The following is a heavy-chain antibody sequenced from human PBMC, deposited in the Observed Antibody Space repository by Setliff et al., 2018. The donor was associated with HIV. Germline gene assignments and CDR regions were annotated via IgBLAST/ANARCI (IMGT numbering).Heavy chain of an antibody. J-gene: IGHJ4*02. Sequence: SETLSLTCAVYGGSFRGYYWSWIRQLPGKGLEWIGEINHSGSTNYNPSLKSRVTISVDTSKSQFSLKLSSMTAADTALYYCARGSDYIWGNYRFPFDYWGQGTLVTVS. V-gene: IGHV4-34*01. CDR1: GGSFRGYY. CDR3: ARGSDYIWGNYRFPFDY. D-gene: IGHD3-16*02. CDR2: INHSGST.